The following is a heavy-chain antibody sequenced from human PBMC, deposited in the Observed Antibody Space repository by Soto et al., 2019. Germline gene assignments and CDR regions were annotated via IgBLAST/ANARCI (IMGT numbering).Heavy chain of an antibody. CDR1: GFSFSSAW. CDR3: ARDRAYSRFDY. CDR2: MNEDGSER. D-gene: IGHD4-4*01. J-gene: IGHJ4*02. Sequence: GGSLRLSCAVSGFSFSSAWMTWIRQAPGKGLERVAIMNEDGSERYYVDSVKGRCTISRDNAKNALFLQMNSLRVEDTAVYFCARDRAYSRFDYWGQGSLVTVSS. V-gene: IGHV3-7*03.